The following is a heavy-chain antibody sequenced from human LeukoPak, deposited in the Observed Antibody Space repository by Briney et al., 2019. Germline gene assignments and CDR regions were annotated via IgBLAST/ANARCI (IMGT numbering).Heavy chain of an antibody. CDR3: AGDRAGTKGYYFDY. V-gene: IGHV3-11*01. D-gene: IGHD1-7*01. CDR2: ISSSGSTI. Sequence: GGSLRLSCAASGFTISDYYMSWIRQAPGKGLEWVSYISSSGSTIYYADSVKGRFTISRDNAKNSLYLQMNSLRAEDTAVYYCAGDRAGTKGYYFDYWGQGTLVTVSS. J-gene: IGHJ4*02. CDR1: GFTISDYY.